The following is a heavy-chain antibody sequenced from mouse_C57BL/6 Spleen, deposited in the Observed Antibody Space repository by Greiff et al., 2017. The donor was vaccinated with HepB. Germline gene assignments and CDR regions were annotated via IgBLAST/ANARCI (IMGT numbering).Heavy chain of an antibody. CDR2: ISDGGSYT. CDR1: GFTFSSYA. Sequence: EVKLMESGGGLVKPGGSLKLSCAASGFTFSSYAMSWVRQTPEKRLEWVATISDGGSYTYYPDNVKGRFAISRDNAKNNLYLQMSHLKSEDTAMYYCARDAYYSNYWYFDVWGTGTTVTVSS. V-gene: IGHV5-4*01. D-gene: IGHD2-5*01. CDR3: ARDAYYSNYWYFDV. J-gene: IGHJ1*03.